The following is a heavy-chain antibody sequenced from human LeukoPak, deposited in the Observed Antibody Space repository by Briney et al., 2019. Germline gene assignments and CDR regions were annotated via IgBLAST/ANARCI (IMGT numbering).Heavy chain of an antibody. CDR3: ATSQPGVVGFGEENHY. Sequence: GGSLRLSCIASGFTFSSAWMSWVRKAPGQGLEWVGRIKSKTYDDTIDHAAPVKGRFTITRDDSKITLFLQMYSFNTHDRAVYYYATSQPGVVGFGEENHYWGQRTLDTVSS. J-gene: IGHJ4*02. V-gene: IGHV3-15*01. CDR1: GFTFSSAW. CDR2: IKSKTYDDTI. D-gene: IGHD3-3*01.